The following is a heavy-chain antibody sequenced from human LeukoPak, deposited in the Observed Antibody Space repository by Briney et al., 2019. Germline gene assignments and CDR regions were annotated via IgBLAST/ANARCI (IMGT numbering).Heavy chain of an antibody. CDR3: ARDESLVRGAAFDY. CDR2: ISGGGGTTYYA. J-gene: IGHJ4*02. V-gene: IGHV3-21*01. CDR1: GFTFSGYA. D-gene: IGHD3-10*01. Sequence: GGSLRLSCAASGFTFSGYAMSWVRQSPGKGLEWVSAISGGGGTTYYAYYADSVKGRFTISRDNAKNSLYLQMNSLRAEDTAVYYCARDESLVRGAAFDYWGQGTLVTVSS.